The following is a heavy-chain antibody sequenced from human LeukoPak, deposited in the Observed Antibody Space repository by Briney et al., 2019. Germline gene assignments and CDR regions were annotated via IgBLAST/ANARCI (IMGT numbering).Heavy chain of an antibody. J-gene: IGHJ4*02. CDR1: GFTFSSYG. V-gene: IGHV3-30*02. CDR2: IRYDGSNK. Sequence: GGCLRLSCAASGFTFSSYGMHWVRQAPGKGLEWVAFIRYDGSNKYYADSVKGRFTISRDNSKNTLYLQMNSLRAVDTAVYYCAKSAGYSGYDYHYWGQGTLVTVSS. CDR3: AKSAGYSGYDYHY. D-gene: IGHD5-12*01.